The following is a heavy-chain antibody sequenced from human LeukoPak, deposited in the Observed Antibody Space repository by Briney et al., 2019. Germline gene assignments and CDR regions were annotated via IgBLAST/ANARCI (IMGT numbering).Heavy chain of an antibody. Sequence: ASVKVSCKASGYTFTGYYMHWVRQAPGQGLEWMGWINPNSGGTNYAQKFQGRVTMTRDTSISTAYMELSRLRYDDTAVYYCARALGKGWLLLFYWGQGTLVTVSS. V-gene: IGHV1-2*02. CDR2: INPNSGGT. J-gene: IGHJ4*02. D-gene: IGHD3-9*01. CDR1: GYTFTGYY. CDR3: ARALGKGWLLLFY.